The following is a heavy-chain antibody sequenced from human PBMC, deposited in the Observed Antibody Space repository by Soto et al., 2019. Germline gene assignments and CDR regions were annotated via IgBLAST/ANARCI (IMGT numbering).Heavy chain of an antibody. CDR1: GGTFRIYG. Sequence: QVQLVQSGAEVKKTGSSVKVSCKASGGTFRIYGLNWVRQAPGQGLEWMGGITPMLGAAEYAQKYPGRVTITADESTSTAYLEVRSLRSEDTAVYYCARDHCNSTSCLTSYGMDVWGQGTTVIVSS. D-gene: IGHD2-2*01. CDR2: ITPMLGAA. CDR3: ARDHCNSTSCLTSYGMDV. V-gene: IGHV1-69*01. J-gene: IGHJ6*02.